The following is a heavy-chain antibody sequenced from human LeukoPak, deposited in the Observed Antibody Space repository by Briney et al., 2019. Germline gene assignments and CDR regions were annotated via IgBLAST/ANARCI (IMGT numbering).Heavy chain of an antibody. J-gene: IGHJ4*02. D-gene: IGHD3-22*01. V-gene: IGHV4-59*01. CDR1: GGFISSYY. CDR3: ARIYDSSGYYEDY. CDR2: IYYSGST. Sequence: SQTLSLTCTVSGGFISSYYWSWIRQPPGKGLEWNGYIYYSGSTNYNPSLKSPITISVGTSKTQLSLKLRSMTAADTAVYYCARIYDSSGYYEDYWGQGTRVTVSS.